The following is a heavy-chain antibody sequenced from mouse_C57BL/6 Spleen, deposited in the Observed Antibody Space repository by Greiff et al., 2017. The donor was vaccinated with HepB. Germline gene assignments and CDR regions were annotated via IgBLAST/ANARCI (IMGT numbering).Heavy chain of an antibody. Sequence: EVQVVDSGGGLVKPGGSLKLSCAASGFTFSDYGMHWVRQAPEKGLEWVAYISSGSSTIYYADTVKGRFTISRDNAKNTLFLQMTSLRPEDTAMYYCARDLLLRSYAMDYWGQGTSVTVSS. CDR2: ISSGSSTI. J-gene: IGHJ4*01. CDR3: ARDLLLRSYAMDY. CDR1: GFTFSDYG. V-gene: IGHV5-17*01. D-gene: IGHD1-1*01.